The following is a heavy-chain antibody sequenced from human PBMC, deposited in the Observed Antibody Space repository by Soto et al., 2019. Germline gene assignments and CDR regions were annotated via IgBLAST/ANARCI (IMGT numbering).Heavy chain of an antibody. CDR1: GFTFSSYE. J-gene: IGHJ3*02. CDR2: ISSSGSTI. D-gene: IGHD5-18*01. CDR3: ARGSGYSHYDAFDI. V-gene: IGHV3-48*03. Sequence: PGGSLRLSCAASGFTFSSYEMNWVRQAPGKGLEWVSYISSSGSTIYYADSVKGRFTISRDNAKNSLYLQMNSLGAEDAAVYYCARGSGYSHYDAFDIRGHGTMVT.